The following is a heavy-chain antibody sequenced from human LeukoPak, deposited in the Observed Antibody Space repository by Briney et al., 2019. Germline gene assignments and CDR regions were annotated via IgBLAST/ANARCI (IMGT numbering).Heavy chain of an antibody. CDR2: VSSGHHA. V-gene: IGHV3-13*01. D-gene: IGHD5-18*01. CDR3: VREARGYHYTYFDY. Sequence: GGSLRLSCTASGFTLGGHDMHWVRQTTGEGLEWVAAVSSGHHAFYAGSVKGRFTVSREDAKNSLYLQMNSLGAGDTAVYYCVREARGYHYTYFDYWGQVSLVTVSS. J-gene: IGHJ4*02. CDR1: GFTLGGHD.